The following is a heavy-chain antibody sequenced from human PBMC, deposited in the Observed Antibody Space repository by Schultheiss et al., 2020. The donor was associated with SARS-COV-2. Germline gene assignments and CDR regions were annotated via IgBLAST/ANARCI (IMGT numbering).Heavy chain of an antibody. CDR1: GGSISSYY. CDR2: INHSGST. Sequence: GSLRLSCTVSGGSISSYYWSWIRQPPGKGLEWIGEINHSGSTNYNPSLKSRVTISVDTSKNQFSLKLSSVTAADTAVYYCARVGWSGYYTGPYGYWGQGTLVTVSS. V-gene: IGHV4-34*01. CDR3: ARVGWSGYYTGPYGY. D-gene: IGHD3-3*01. J-gene: IGHJ4*02.